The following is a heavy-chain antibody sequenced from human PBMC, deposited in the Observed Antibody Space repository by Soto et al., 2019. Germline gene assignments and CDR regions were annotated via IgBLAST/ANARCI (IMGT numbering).Heavy chain of an antibody. D-gene: IGHD6-19*01. Sequence: ASVKVSCKASGYTFTSYGISWVRQAPGQGLEWMGWISAYNGNTNYAQKLQGRVTMTTDTSTSTAYMELRSLRSDYTAVYYWESEQSVGVAGYYFDYWGQGTLVTVYS. CDR2: ISAYNGNT. CDR1: GYTFTSYG. V-gene: IGHV1-18*01. CDR3: ESEQSVGVAGYYFDY. J-gene: IGHJ4*02.